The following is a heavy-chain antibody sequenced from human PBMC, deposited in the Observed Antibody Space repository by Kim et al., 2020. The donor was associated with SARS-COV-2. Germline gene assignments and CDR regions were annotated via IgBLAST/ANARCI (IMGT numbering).Heavy chain of an antibody. Sequence: GGSLRLSCAASGFTFSSYAMHWVRQAPGKGLEWVAVISYDGSNKYYADSVKGRFTISRDNSKNTLYLQMNSLRAEDTAVYYCARDRHGYSYGYRASGYYYYGMDVWGQGTTVTVSS. V-gene: IGHV3-30*04. CDR2: ISYDGSNK. CDR3: ARDRHGYSYGYRASGYYYYGMDV. CDR1: GFTFSSYA. D-gene: IGHD5-18*01. J-gene: IGHJ6*02.